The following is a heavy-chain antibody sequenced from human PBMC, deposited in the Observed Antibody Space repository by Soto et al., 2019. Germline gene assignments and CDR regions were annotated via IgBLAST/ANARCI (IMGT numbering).Heavy chain of an antibody. J-gene: IGHJ4*02. V-gene: IGHV3-74*01. CDR2: INSDGSST. Sequence: GGSLRLSCAASGFTFSSYWMHWVRQAPGKGLVWVSRINSDGSSTSYADSVKGRFTISRDNAKNTLYLQMNSLRAEDTAVYYCARVPGVFVEWLPDYWGQGTLVTVSS. CDR3: ARVPGVFVEWLPDY. D-gene: IGHD3-3*01. CDR1: GFTFSSYW.